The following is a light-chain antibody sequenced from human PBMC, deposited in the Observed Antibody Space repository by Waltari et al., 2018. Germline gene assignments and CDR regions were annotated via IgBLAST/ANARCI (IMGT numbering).Light chain of an antibody. Sequence: QSALTQPASVSGSPGQSITISCTGTSSDVGGYNYVSWYQQHPGKAPNLMIYEVSNRPSGVCNRFSGSKSGNTASLTISGLQAEDEADYYCSSYTSSSTLVFGTGTKVTVL. CDR2: EVS. CDR1: SSDVGGYNY. J-gene: IGLJ1*01. V-gene: IGLV2-14*01. CDR3: SSYTSSSTLV.